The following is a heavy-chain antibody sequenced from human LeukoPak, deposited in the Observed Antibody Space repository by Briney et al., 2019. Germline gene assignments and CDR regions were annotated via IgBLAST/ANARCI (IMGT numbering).Heavy chain of an antibody. J-gene: IGHJ4*02. CDR2: ISSSSSTI. V-gene: IGHV3-48*01. CDR3: ARAHDYGGNFDDY. Sequence: GGSLRLSCAASGFTFSSYSMKWVRQAPGKGLEWVSYISSSSSTIYYAHSGTGRFTISRDNTKNSLYLQMHSRSAEDTGVYYCARAHDYGGNFDDYGGQGTLVTVSS. CDR1: GFTFSSYS. D-gene: IGHD4-23*01.